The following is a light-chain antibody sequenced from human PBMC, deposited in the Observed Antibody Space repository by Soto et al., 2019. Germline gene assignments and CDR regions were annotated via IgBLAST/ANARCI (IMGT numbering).Light chain of an antibody. J-gene: IGKJ1*01. CDR3: QQRSNWAPT. V-gene: IGKV3-11*01. Sequence: EIVLTQSPATLSLSPGERATLSCRASQSVDAYLAWYQQRPGQAPRLLIFDASNRATGIPTRFSGSGSGTDFTLTISSLEPEDFAVYYCQQRSNWAPTFGQGTRWKSN. CDR1: QSVDAY. CDR2: DAS.